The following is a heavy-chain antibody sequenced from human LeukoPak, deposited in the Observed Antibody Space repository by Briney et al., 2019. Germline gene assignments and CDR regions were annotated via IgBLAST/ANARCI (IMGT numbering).Heavy chain of an antibody. CDR1: GFTFSSYG. CDR2: ISGSGGST. J-gene: IGHJ4*02. D-gene: IGHD1-26*01. Sequence: GGSLRLSCAASGFTFSSYGMSWVRQAPGKGLEWVSAISGSGGSTYYADSVKGRFTISRDNAKNSLYLQMNSLRSDDTAVYYCAYSIIVGATGTFDYWGQGTLVTVSS. CDR3: AYSIIVGATGTFDY. V-gene: IGHV3-23*01.